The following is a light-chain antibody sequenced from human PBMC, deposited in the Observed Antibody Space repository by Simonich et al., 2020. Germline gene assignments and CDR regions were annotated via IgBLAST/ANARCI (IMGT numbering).Light chain of an antibody. CDR1: SSDVGGYNY. J-gene: IGLJ2*01. CDR2: DVR. V-gene: IGLV2-11*01. Sequence: QSALTQPRSVSGSPGQSVTISCTGTSSDVGGYNYVSWYQQHPGKAPKLMIYDVRKRPPGVPDRFSGSKSGNAASLTISGLQAEDEADYYCCSYAGSYTYVVFGGGTKLTVL. CDR3: CSYAGSYTYVV.